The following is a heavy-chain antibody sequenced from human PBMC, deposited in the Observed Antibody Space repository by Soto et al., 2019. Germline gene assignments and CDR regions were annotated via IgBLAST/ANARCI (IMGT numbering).Heavy chain of an antibody. D-gene: IGHD2-15*01. CDR1: GFTFSSYS. CDR2: ISCGSGSI. V-gene: IGHV3-48*02. Sequence: EVQLVESGGGLVQPGGSLRLSCAASGFTFSSYSMNWVRQAPGKGLEWVSYISCGSGSIYYADSVKGRFTISRDNAKNSLYLQMNSLRDEDTAVYYCANSSGSLDGWGQGTLVTVSS. J-gene: IGHJ4*02. CDR3: ANSSGSLDG.